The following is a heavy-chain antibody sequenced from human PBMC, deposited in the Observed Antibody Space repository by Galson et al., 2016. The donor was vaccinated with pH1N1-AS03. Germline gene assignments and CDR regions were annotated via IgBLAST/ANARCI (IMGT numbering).Heavy chain of an antibody. Sequence: VHVAWIRQPPGKTLEWLALIFWDGETRHSPPLGSRLTITKDTSKNQVVLRMTNMDPMDTATYYCARSTHVNEGLDYWGQGALVTVSS. V-gene: IGHV2-5*02. CDR3: ARSTHVNEGLDY. J-gene: IGHJ4*02. CDR1: VH. D-gene: IGHD2-8*01. CDR2: IFWDGET.